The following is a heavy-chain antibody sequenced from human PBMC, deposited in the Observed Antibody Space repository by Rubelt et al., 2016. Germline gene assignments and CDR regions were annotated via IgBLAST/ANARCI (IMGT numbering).Heavy chain of an antibody. V-gene: IGHV3-74*01. CDR3: ARPTLMAYE. CDR2: INRDGSSI. D-gene: IGHD5-24*01. Sequence: EVQLVESGGGLVQPGGSLRLSCAASGFTFSSYWMHWVRQAPGKGLVWVSRINRDGSSIDYEDSVKGRFTVARDNAKNMVDLQMNSLRVDDTAVYYCARPTLMAYEWGQGTLVTVSS. J-gene: IGHJ4*02. CDR1: GFTFSSYW.